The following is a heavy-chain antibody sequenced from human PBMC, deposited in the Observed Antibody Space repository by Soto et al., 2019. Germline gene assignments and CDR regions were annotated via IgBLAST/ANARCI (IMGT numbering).Heavy chain of an antibody. J-gene: IGHJ4*02. D-gene: IGHD6-13*01. V-gene: IGHV3-48*02. CDR2: ISSSSSTI. CDR1: GFTFSSYS. CDR3: ARSVSLLYSSSWCFDY. Sequence: GGSLRLSCAASGFTFSSYSMNWVRQAPGKGLEWVSYISSSSSTIYYADSVKGRFTISRDNAKNSLYLQMNSLRDEDTAVYYCARSVSLLYSSSWCFDYWGQGTLVTVSS.